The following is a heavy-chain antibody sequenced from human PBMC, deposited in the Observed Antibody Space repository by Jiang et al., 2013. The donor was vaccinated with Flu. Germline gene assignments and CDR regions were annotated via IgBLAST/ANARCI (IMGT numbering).Heavy chain of an antibody. CDR1: GYSFSDFN. J-gene: IGHJ4*02. CDR3: VRDFLNPGDYDRGKY. V-gene: IGHV7-4-1*02. D-gene: IGHD4-17*01. CDR2: INTNTGTP. Sequence: QSGSELKKPGASVKVSCKASGYSFSDFNMIWVRQAPGQGLEWMGWINTNTGTPTYGQGFTGRFVFSLDTSVSTTYLQISSLKTEDTAIYYCVRDFLNPGDYDRGKYWGQGTLVTVSS.